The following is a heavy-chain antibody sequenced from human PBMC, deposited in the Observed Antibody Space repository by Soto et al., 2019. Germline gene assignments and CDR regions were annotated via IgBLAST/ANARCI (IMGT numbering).Heavy chain of an antibody. CDR3: ARSRDSSGYYGYHDY. V-gene: IGHV3-33*01. CDR1: GFTFSSYG. Sequence: GGSLRLSCAASGFTFSSYGMHWVRQAPGKGLEWVAVIWYDGSNKYYADSVKGRFTISRDNSKNTLYLQMNSLRAEDTAVYYCARSRDSSGYYGYHDYWGQGTLVTVSS. D-gene: IGHD3-22*01. CDR2: IWYDGSNK. J-gene: IGHJ4*02.